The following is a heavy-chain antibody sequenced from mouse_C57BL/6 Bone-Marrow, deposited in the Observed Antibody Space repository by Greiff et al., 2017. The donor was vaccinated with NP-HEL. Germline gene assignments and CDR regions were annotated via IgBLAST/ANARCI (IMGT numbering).Heavy chain of an antibody. CDR2: IHPNSGST. J-gene: IGHJ1*03. Sequence: QVQLQQPGAELVKPGASVKLSCKASGYTFTSYWMHWVKQRPGQGLEWIGMIHPNSGSTNYNEKFKSKATLTVDKSSSTAYMQLSSLTSEDSAVYYCVSYGSSSWYFDVWGTGTTVTVSS. D-gene: IGHD1-1*01. CDR3: VSYGSSSWYFDV. V-gene: IGHV1-64*01. CDR1: GYTFTSYW.